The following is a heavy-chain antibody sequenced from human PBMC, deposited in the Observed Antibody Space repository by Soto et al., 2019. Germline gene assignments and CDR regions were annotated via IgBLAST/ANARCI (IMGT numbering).Heavy chain of an antibody. CDR3: AKNRRYSNYGPSLVGTDV. Sequence: SETLSLTCAVYGGSFSGYYWSWLRQPPGKGLEWIGEINHSGSTNYNPSLKSRVTISVDTSKNQFSLKLSSVTAADTAVYFCAKNRRYSNYGPSLVGTDVWGQGTTGTVSS. D-gene: IGHD4-4*01. V-gene: IGHV4-34*01. CDR2: INHSGST. J-gene: IGHJ6*02. CDR1: GGSFSGYY.